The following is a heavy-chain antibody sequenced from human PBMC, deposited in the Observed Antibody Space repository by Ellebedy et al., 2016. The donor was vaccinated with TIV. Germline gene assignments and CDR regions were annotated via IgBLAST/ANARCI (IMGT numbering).Heavy chain of an antibody. CDR2: TSYDGSKK. CDR3: AREYCSSVSCYFDY. D-gene: IGHD2-15*01. CDR1: GLTFSTYA. J-gene: IGHJ4*02. V-gene: IGHV3-30*04. Sequence: GESLKISCAASGLTFSTYAMHWVRQAPGKGLEWVAVTSYDGSKKYYADSVQGRFTISRDNSKNTLYLQMNSLRAEDTAVYYCAREYCSSVSCYFDYWGQGTLVTVSS.